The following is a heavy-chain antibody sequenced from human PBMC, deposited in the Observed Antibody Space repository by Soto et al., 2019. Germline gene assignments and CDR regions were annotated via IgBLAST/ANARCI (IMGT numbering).Heavy chain of an antibody. CDR1: GYTFTNYG. CDR2: INVYNGNT. J-gene: IGHJ5*02. Sequence: QVQLVQSGGEVKKPGASVKVSCKASGYTFTNYGISWVRQAPGQGLDWMGWINVYNGNTKYAQKVQGRGTMTTDTSTSTAYMELRSLRSDDTAVYYCARGVGSGSYYNQYNWFDPWGQGTLVTVSS. CDR3: ARGVGSGSYYNQYNWFDP. V-gene: IGHV1-18*01. D-gene: IGHD3-10*01.